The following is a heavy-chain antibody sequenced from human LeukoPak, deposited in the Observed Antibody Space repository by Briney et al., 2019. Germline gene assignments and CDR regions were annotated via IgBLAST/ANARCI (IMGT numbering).Heavy chain of an antibody. CDR2: IIPIFGTA. D-gene: IGHD3-3*01. Sequence: ASVKVSCKASGGTFSSYAISWVRQAPGQGLEWMGGIIPIFGTANYAQKFQGRVTITADESTSAAYMELSSLRSEDTAVYYCALWSGYPGVDYWGQGTLVTVSS. J-gene: IGHJ4*02. V-gene: IGHV1-69*13. CDR3: ALWSGYPGVDY. CDR1: GGTFSSYA.